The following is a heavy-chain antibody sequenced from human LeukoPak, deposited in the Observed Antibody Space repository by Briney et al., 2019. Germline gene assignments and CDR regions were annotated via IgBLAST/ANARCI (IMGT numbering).Heavy chain of an antibody. V-gene: IGHV3-43*02. CDR3: AKDKGSSWYGQSAGGGY. CDR1: GFTFDDYA. CDR2: ISGDGGST. D-gene: IGHD6-13*01. J-gene: IGHJ4*02. Sequence: GGSLRLSCAASGFTFDDYAMHWVRQAPGKGLEWVSLISGDGGSTYYADSVKGRFTISRDNSKNSLYLQMNSLRTEDTALYYCAKDKGSSWYGQSAGGGYWGQGTLVTVSS.